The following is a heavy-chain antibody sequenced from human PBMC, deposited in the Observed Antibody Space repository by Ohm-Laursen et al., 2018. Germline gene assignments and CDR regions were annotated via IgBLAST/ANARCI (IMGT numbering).Heavy chain of an antibody. V-gene: IGHV4-59*08. Sequence: PSDTLSLTCTVSGGSVSRFYWSWIRQPPGKGLEWIAYIYYSGSTNYNPSLKSRVTMSVDTSKNHFSLKLNSVTAADTAVYYCARHSAGYNYGPYYYNYGLDVWGQGTTVTVSS. D-gene: IGHD5-18*01. CDR1: GGSVSRFY. CDR2: IYYSGST. J-gene: IGHJ6*02. CDR3: ARHSAGYNYGPYYYNYGLDV.